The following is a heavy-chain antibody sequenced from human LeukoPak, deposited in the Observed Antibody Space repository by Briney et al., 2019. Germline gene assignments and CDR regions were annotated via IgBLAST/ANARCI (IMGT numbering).Heavy chain of an antibody. CDR1: GGSFSGYY. CDR2: INHSGST. J-gene: IGHJ5*02. CDR3: ARDIVVVPAAYNWFDP. V-gene: IGHV4-34*01. D-gene: IGHD2-2*01. Sequence: SETLSLTCAVYGGSFSGYYWSWIRQPPGKGLEWIGEINHSGSTNYNPSLKSRVTISVDTSKNQFSLKLSSVTAADTAVYYCARDIVVVPAAYNWFDPWGQGTMVTVSS.